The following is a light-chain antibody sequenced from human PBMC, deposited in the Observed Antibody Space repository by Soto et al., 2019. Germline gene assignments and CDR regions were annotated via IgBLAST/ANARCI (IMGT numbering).Light chain of an antibody. Sequence: EIVMTHSPATLSVSPVERATLSCSASQSVSSNLAWYQQKPGQAPRLLIYGASTRATGIPARFSGSGSGTEFTLTISSLQSEDFAVYYCQQYNNFLTFGGGTKVDI. CDR1: QSVSSN. CDR2: GAS. V-gene: IGKV3-15*01. CDR3: QQYNNFLT. J-gene: IGKJ4*01.